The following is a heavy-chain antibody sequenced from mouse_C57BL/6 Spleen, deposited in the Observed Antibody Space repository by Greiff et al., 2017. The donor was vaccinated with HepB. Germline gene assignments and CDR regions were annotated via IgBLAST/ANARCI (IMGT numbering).Heavy chain of an antibody. CDR3: ARDYDGYYGEAY. CDR1: GYSITSGYY. V-gene: IGHV3-6*01. Sequence: ESGPGLVKPSQSLSLTCSVTGYSITSGYYWNWIRQFPGNKLEWMGYISYDGSNNYNPSLKNRISITRDTSKNQFFLKLNSVTTEDTATYYCARDYDGYYGEAYWGQGTLVTVSA. CDR2: ISYDGSN. D-gene: IGHD2-3*01. J-gene: IGHJ3*01.